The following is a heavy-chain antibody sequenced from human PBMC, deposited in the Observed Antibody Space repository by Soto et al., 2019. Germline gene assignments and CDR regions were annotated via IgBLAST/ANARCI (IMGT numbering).Heavy chain of an antibody. V-gene: IGHV3-30-3*01. CDR1: GFTFSSYA. J-gene: IGHJ4*02. CDR3: ARVPYYDSSGYFGPNDY. CDR2: ISYDGSNK. D-gene: IGHD3-22*01. Sequence: QVQLVESGGGVVQPGRSLRLSCAASGFTFSSYAMHWVRQAPGKGLEWVAVISYDGSNKYYADSVKGRFTISRDNSKNTLYLQMNSLRAEDTAVYYCARVPYYDSSGYFGPNDYWGQGTLVTVSS.